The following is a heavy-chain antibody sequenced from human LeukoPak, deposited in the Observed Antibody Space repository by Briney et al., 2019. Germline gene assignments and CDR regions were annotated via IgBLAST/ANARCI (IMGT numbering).Heavy chain of an antibody. CDR3: AKDHSMVTPFDY. J-gene: IGHJ4*02. CDR2: FSGSGGGT. Sequence: PGGSLRLSCRASGFTFSNYAMNWVRQAPGKGLEWVSVFSGSGGGTYYADSVKGRFTISRDNSKNTLYLQMNSLRADDTAVYYCAKDHSMVTPFDYWGQGTPVTVSS. V-gene: IGHV3-23*01. CDR1: GFTFSNYA. D-gene: IGHD2-21*02.